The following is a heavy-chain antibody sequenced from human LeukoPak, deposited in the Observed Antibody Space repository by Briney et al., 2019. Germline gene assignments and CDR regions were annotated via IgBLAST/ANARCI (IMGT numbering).Heavy chain of an antibody. CDR2: IYYSGST. CDR1: GGSIRSTSYY. Sequence: SETLSLTCTVSGGSIRSTSYYWGWIRQPPGKGLEWIGYIYYSGSTYYNPSLKSRVTISVDTSKNQFSLKLSSVTAADTAVYYCARVIGYCSSTSCFGYFDYWGQGTLVTVSS. J-gene: IGHJ4*02. V-gene: IGHV4-30-4*08. CDR3: ARVIGYCSSTSCFGYFDY. D-gene: IGHD2-2*01.